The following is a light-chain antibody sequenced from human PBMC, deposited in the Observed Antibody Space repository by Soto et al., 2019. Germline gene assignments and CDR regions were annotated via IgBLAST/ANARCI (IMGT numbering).Light chain of an antibody. CDR3: QQYYSYPLT. CDR1: QGISSY. J-gene: IGKJ4*01. Sequence: AIRMTQSPSSFSTSTGDRVTITCRASQGISSYLAWYQQKPGKAPKLLIYAASTLQSGVPSRFSGSGSGTDLTLTTSCLQSEDFATYYCQQYYSYPLTFGEGTKVEIK. V-gene: IGKV1-8*01. CDR2: AAS.